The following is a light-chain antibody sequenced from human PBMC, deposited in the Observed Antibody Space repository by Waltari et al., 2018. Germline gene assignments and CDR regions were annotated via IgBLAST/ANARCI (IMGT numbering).Light chain of an antibody. CDR3: QQYNNWPPEDT. Sequence: EIVMTQSPATLSVSPGEGATLSCRASQSVSSNLAGYQHKPGQAPRLLIYGASTRATGIPARFSGSGSGTEFTLTISSLQSEDFAFYYCQQYNNWPPEDTFGQGTKLEIK. J-gene: IGKJ2*01. V-gene: IGKV3-15*01. CDR1: QSVSSN. CDR2: GAS.